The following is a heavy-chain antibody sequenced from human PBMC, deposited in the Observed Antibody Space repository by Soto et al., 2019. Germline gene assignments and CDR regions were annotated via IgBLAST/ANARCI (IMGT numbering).Heavy chain of an antibody. V-gene: IGHV1-8*01. Sequence: ASVKVSCKASGYTFTSYDINWVRQATGQGLEWMGWMNPNSGNTGYAQKFQGRVTMTRNTSISTAYMELSSLRSEDTAVYYCAREGSSSSLDAYYYYMDVWGKGTTVTVSS. CDR1: GYTFTSYD. CDR2: MNPNSGNT. J-gene: IGHJ6*03. CDR3: AREGSSSSLDAYYYYMDV. D-gene: IGHD6-6*01.